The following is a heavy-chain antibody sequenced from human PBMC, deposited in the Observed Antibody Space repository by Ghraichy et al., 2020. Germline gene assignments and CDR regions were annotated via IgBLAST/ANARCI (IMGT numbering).Heavy chain of an antibody. V-gene: IGHV3-23*01. CDR2: ISGSGGST. J-gene: IGHJ4*02. Sequence: LNISCAASGFTFSSHAMSWVRQAPGKGLEWVSTISGSGGSTYYADSVKGRFTISRDSSKNTLYLQMNSLRAEDTAIYYCAKLSGSGGGYFDSWGQGTLVTVSS. CDR1: GFTFSSHA. CDR3: AKLSGSGGGYFDS. D-gene: IGHD6-19*01.